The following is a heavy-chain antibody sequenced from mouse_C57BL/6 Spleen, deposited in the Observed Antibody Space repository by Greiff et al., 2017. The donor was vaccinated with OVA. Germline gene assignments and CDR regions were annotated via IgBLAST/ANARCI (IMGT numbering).Heavy chain of an antibody. CDR3: ARDYGSSYWYFDV. CDR2: INPGSGGT. Sequence: VHLVESGAELVRPGTSVKVSCKASGYAFTNYLIEWVKQRPGQGLEWIGVINPGSGGTNYNEKFKGKATLTADKSSSTAYMQLSSLTSEDSAVYFCARDYGSSYWYFDVWGTGTTVTVSS. D-gene: IGHD1-1*01. J-gene: IGHJ1*03. CDR1: GYAFTNYL. V-gene: IGHV1-54*01.